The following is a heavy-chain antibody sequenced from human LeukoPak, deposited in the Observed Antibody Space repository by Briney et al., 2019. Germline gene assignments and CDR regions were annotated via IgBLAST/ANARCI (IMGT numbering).Heavy chain of an antibody. V-gene: IGHV4-34*01. CDR2: ISHSGST. CDR1: GGSFSGYY. J-gene: IGHJ4*02. Sequence: KPSETLSLTCAVYGGSFSGYYWSWIRQPPGKGLEWIGEISHSGSTNYNPSLKSRVTISVDTSKNQFSLRLSSVTAADTAVYYCARGWSALTIDYWGQGTLVTVSS. CDR3: ARGWSALTIDY. D-gene: IGHD3-3*01.